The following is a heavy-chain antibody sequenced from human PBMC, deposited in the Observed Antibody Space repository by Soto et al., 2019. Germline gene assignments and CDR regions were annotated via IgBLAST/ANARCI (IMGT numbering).Heavy chain of an antibody. CDR2: INHSGST. J-gene: IGHJ4*02. Sequence: PSETLSLTCAVYGGSFSGYYWSWIRQPPGKGLEWIGEINHSGSTNYNPSLKSRVTISVDTSKNQFSLKLSSATAADTAVYYCARGPYYYDSSGYLRGRDKGRIDYWGQGTLVTVSS. CDR1: GGSFSGYY. D-gene: IGHD3-22*01. CDR3: ARGPYYYDSSGYLRGRDKGRIDY. V-gene: IGHV4-34*01.